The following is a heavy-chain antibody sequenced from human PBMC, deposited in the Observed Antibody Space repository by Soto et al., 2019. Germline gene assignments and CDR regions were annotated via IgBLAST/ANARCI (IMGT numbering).Heavy chain of an antibody. V-gene: IGHV3-11*01. Sequence: PGGSLRLSCAASGFTFSDYYMSWIRQAPGKGLEWVSYISSSGSTIYYADSVKGRFTISRDNAKNSLYLQMNSLRAEDTAVYYCAVYDYVWGSYSHDAFDIWGQRTMVTVSS. J-gene: IGHJ3*02. CDR2: ISSSGSTI. CDR1: GFTFSDYY. D-gene: IGHD3-16*01. CDR3: AVYDYVWGSYSHDAFDI.